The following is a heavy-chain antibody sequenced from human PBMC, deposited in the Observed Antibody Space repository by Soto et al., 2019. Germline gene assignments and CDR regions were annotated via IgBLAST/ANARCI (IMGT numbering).Heavy chain of an antibody. D-gene: IGHD3-3*01. CDR1: GGSGSSNW. J-gene: IGHJ4*02. V-gene: IGHV4-4*02. CDR3: ARAVKFLEWLPVSSYFDY. Sequence: PSETLSLTCAVSGGSGSSNWWSWVRQPPGKGLEWIGEIHHSGSTDYNPSLKSRVTISVDKSKNQFSLKLSSVTAADTAVYYCARAVKFLEWLPVSSYFDYWGRGTLVT. CDR2: IHHSGST.